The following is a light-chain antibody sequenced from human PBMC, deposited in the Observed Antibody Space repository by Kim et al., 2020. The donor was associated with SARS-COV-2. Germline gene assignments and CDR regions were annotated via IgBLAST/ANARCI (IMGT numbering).Light chain of an antibody. Sequence: QSALTQPASMSGSPGQSITISCTGTSSDVGSYDHVSWYQQHPGKAPKLMINEVNKRPSGVSNRFSGSKSGNTASLTISGFQAEDVADFYCCSYADSLTYVFGTGTKVTVL. J-gene: IGLJ1*01. CDR2: EVN. V-gene: IGLV2-23*02. CDR3: CSYADSLTYV. CDR1: SSDVGSYDH.